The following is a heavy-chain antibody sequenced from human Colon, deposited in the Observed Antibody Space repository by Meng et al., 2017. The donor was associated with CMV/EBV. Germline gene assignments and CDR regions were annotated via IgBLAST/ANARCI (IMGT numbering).Heavy chain of an antibody. D-gene: IGHD3-3*01. CDR3: ARGSGQYTGHDWYFDL. V-gene: IGHV4-59*01. Sequence: SETLSLTCTVSGASLSGYYWSWIRLSPRKGLEWIGNVYYNGNTNNNPSLKSRVAISVDPSKNQFSLKLTSVTPADTAVYFCARGSGQYTGHDWYFDLWGRGPLVTVSS. CDR2: VYYNGNT. J-gene: IGHJ2*01. CDR1: GASLSGYY.